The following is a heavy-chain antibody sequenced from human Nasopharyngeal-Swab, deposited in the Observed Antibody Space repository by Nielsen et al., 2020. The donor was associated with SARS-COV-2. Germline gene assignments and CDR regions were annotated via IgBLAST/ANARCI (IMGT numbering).Heavy chain of an antibody. J-gene: IGHJ4*02. CDR2: IKSKTDGGTT. D-gene: IGHD3-22*01. Sequence: VRQAPGKGLEWGGRIKSKTDGGTTDYAAPVKGRFTISRDDSKNTLYLQMNSLKTEDTAVYYCTTSWEGYYDSSGYYIRGAFDYWGQGTLVTVSS. V-gene: IGHV3-15*01. CDR3: TTSWEGYYDSSGYYIRGAFDY.